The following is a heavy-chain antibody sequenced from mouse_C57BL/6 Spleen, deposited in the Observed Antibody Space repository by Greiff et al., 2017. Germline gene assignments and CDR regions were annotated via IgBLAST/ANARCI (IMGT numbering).Heavy chain of an antibody. CDR2: INPSNGGT. CDR3: ARSDYGSSFFAY. V-gene: IGHV1-53*01. D-gene: IGHD1-1*01. J-gene: IGHJ3*01. Sequence: VQLQQSGTELVKPGASVKLSCKASGYTFTRYWMHWVKQRPGQGLEWIGNINPSNGGTNYNEKFKSKATLTVDKSSSTAYMQLSSLTSEDSAVYYCARSDYGSSFFAYWGQGTLVTVSA. CDR1: GYTFTRYW.